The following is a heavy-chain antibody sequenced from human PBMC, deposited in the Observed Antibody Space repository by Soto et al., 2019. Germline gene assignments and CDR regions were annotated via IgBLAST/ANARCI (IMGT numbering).Heavy chain of an antibody. CDR3: ARQRCGTCSSDY. Sequence: SETLSLTCAVSGYSISSGYYRSWLRQPPGKGLEWIGYIYYSGSSNYNPSLKGRFTISVDTSKNQFSLKLSSVTAAATAVYYCARQRCGTCSSDYWGQGTLVTVTA. D-gene: IGHD2-15*01. CDR1: GYSISSGYY. J-gene: IGHJ4*02. CDR2: IYYSGSS. V-gene: IGHV4-61*01.